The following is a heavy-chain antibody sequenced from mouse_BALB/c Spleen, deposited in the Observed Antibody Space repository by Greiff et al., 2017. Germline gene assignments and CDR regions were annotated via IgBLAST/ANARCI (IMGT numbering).Heavy chain of an antibody. CDR1: GFTFSSYG. CDR3: ARHYDYDSAMDY. V-gene: IGHV5-6*01. CDR2: ISSGGSYT. Sequence: EVQRVESGGDLVKPGGSLKLSCAASGFTFSSYGMSWVRQTPDKRLEWVATISSGGSYTYYPDSVKGRTTISRDNSKNTLYLQMSSLKSEDTAMYYCARHYDYDSAMDYWGQGTSVTVSS. J-gene: IGHJ4*01. D-gene: IGHD2-4*01.